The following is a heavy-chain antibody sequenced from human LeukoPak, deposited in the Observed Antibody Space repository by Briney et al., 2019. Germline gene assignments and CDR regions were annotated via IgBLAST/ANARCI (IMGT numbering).Heavy chain of an antibody. CDR3: ARQGQSSSSDPNFDY. CDR1: GGSISSGDYY. V-gene: IGHV4-61*08. D-gene: IGHD6-6*01. J-gene: IGHJ4*02. CDR2: IYYSGST. Sequence: PSQTLSLTCTVSGGSISSGDYYWSWIRQPPGKGLEWIGYIYYSGSTNYNPSLKSRVTISVDTSKNQFSLKLSSVTAADTAVYYCARQGQSSSSDPNFDYWGQGTLVTVSS.